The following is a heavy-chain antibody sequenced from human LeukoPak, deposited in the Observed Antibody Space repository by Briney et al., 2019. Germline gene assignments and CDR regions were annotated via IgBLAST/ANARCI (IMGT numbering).Heavy chain of an antibody. D-gene: IGHD6-6*01. Sequence: PSETLSLTCTVSSASITSSPYFWGWIRQSPGKGLEWIGSISYSGSTYYNPSLKSRVTISVDTSKNQFSLKLSSVTAADTAVYYCARDGKSIAARPIDYWGQGTLVTVSS. CDR2: ISYSGST. CDR3: ARDGKSIAARPIDY. V-gene: IGHV4-39*07. CDR1: SASITSSPYF. J-gene: IGHJ4*02.